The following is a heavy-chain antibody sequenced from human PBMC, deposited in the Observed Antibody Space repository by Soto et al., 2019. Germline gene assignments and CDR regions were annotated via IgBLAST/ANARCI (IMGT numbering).Heavy chain of an antibody. CDR2: IVVGSGNT. CDR1: GFTFTSSA. V-gene: IGHV1-58*01. J-gene: IGHJ6*02. D-gene: IGHD5-18*01. Sequence: SVKVSCKASGFTFTSSAVQWVRQARGQRLEWIGWIVVGSGNTNYAQKFQERVTITRDMSTSTAYMELSSLRSEDTAVYYCAAVDTAMADYYYYFGMDFWGQGTTVTVSS. CDR3: AAVDTAMADYYYYFGMDF.